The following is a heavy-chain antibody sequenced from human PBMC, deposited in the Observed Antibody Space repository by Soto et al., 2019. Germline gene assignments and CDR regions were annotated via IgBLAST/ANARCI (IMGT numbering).Heavy chain of an antibody. Sequence: GGSLRLSCAASGFTFDDYAMHWVRQAPGKGLEWVSGISWNSGSIGYADSVKGRFTISRDNAKKSLYLQMNSLRAEDTALYYCAKDFQGAAGDDAFDIWGQGTMVTVSS. CDR1: GFTFDDYA. CDR2: ISWNSGSI. CDR3: AKDFQGAAGDDAFDI. J-gene: IGHJ3*02. D-gene: IGHD6-13*01. V-gene: IGHV3-9*01.